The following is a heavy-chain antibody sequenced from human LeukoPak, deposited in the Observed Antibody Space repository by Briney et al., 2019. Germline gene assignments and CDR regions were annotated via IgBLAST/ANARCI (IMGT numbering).Heavy chain of an antibody. CDR1: GGSISSYY. CDR3: ARFGREEV. CDR2: IYTSGST. J-gene: IGHJ6*01. V-gene: IGHV4-4*07. D-gene: IGHD3-10*01. Sequence: SETLSLTCTVSGGSISSYYWSWIRQPAGQGLEWTGRIYTSGSTNYNPSLKSRVTMSVDTSKNQFSLKLSFVTAADTAVYYCARFGREEVWGKGTTVTVSS.